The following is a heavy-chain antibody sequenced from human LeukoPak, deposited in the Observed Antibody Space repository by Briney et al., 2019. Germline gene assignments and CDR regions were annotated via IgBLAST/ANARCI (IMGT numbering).Heavy chain of an antibody. CDR3: ARPRLGRSGERLGCMDV. Sequence: PGGSLRLSCAASGFTFSSYSMNWVRQAPGKGLEWVSSISSSSSYIYYADSVKGRFTISRDNAKNSLYLQMNSLRAEDTAVYYCARPRLGRSGERLGCMDVWGKGTTVTVSS. J-gene: IGHJ6*03. V-gene: IGHV3-21*01. CDR2: ISSSSSYI. CDR1: GFTFSSYS. D-gene: IGHD3-10*01.